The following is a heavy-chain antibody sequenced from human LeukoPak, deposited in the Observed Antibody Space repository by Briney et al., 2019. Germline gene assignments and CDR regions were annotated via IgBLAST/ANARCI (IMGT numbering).Heavy chain of an antibody. V-gene: IGHV3-53*01. CDR2: IYSGGGT. CDR3: ARAQRIMMTHAFDL. Sequence: GGSLRLSCAASGFTVSVNYMSWVSQAPGKRLEWVSVIYSGGGTYYADSVKGRFTISRDSPKNTLYLQMNSLRAEDTAVYHCARAQRIMMTHAFDLWGQGTMVTVSS. D-gene: IGHD2-15*01. J-gene: IGHJ3*01. CDR1: GFTVSVNY.